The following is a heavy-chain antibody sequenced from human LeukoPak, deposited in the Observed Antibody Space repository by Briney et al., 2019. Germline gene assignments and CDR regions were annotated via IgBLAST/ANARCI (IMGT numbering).Heavy chain of an antibody. J-gene: IGHJ3*02. Sequence: GGSLRLSCAASGFTFSSYWMSWVRQAPGKGLEWVANIKQDGSEKYYVGSVKGRFTISRDNAKNSLYLQMNSLRAEDTAVCYCARARRITMVRGAISIWGQGTMVTVSS. CDR2: IKQDGSEK. V-gene: IGHV3-7*01. CDR3: ARARRITMVRGAISI. D-gene: IGHD3-10*01. CDR1: GFTFSSYW.